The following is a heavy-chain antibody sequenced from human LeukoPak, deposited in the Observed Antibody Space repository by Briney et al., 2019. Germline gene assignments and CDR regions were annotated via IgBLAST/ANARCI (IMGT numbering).Heavy chain of an antibody. J-gene: IGHJ3*02. V-gene: IGHV4-34*01. Sequence: SETLSLTCAVYGGSFSGHYWSWIRQPPGKGLEWIGEINHSGSTNYNPSLKSRVTISVDTSKNQFSLKLGSVTAADTAVYYCARGKGVLRFLEWAKLDIWGQGTMVTVSS. D-gene: IGHD3-3*01. CDR3: ARGKGVLRFLEWAKLDI. CDR1: GGSFSGHY. CDR2: INHSGST.